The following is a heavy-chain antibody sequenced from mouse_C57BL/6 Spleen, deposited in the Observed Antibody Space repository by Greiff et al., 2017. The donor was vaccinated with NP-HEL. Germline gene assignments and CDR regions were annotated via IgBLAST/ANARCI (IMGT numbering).Heavy chain of an antibody. CDR2: INPSTGGT. V-gene: IGHV1-42*01. CDR3: AREGTGPYYYAMDY. Sequence: VQLQQSGPELVKPGASVKISCKASGYSFTGYYMNWVKQSPEKSLEWIGEINPSTGGTTYNQKFKAKATLTVDKSSSTAYMQLKSLTSEDSAVYYCAREGTGPYYYAMDYWGQGTSVTVSS. CDR1: GYSFTGYY. D-gene: IGHD4-1*01. J-gene: IGHJ4*01.